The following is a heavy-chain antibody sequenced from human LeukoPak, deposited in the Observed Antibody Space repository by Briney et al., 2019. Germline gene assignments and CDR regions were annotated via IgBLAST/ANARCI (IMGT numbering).Heavy chain of an antibody. CDR3: AKNGFHCTSTSCYSTSYYFDY. J-gene: IGHJ4*02. V-gene: IGHV3-23*01. CDR1: GFTFGSYA. Sequence: GGSLRLSCAASGFTFGSYAMSWVRQAPGKGLQWVSAISGGGGSTYYADSVKGRFTISRDNSKNTLYLQMNSLRAEDAAVYYCAKNGFHCTSTSCYSTSYYFDYWGQGTLVTASS. CDR2: ISGGGGST. D-gene: IGHD2-2*01.